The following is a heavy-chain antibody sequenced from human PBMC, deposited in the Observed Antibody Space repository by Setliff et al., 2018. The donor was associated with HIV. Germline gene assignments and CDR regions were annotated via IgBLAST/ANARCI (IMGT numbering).Heavy chain of an antibody. D-gene: IGHD2-15*01. V-gene: IGHV2-5*02. Sequence: SGPTLVNPTQTLTLTCTFSGFSLSTDGVGVGWIRQPPGKALEWLVLIYWDNDKRYSPSLKSRITVTKDPSKNQVVFTMTNMDPVDTGTYYCAHLLSDCSGGICHSDYFHHWGQGTLVTVSS. CDR2: IYWDNDK. CDR1: GFSLSTDGVG. CDR3: AHLLSDCSGGICHSDYFHH. J-gene: IGHJ1*01.